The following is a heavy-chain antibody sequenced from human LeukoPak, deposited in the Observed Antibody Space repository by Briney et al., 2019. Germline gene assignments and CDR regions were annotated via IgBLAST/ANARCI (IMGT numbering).Heavy chain of an antibody. CDR2: IIPIFGTA. CDR3: ATVGKGGELNY. CDR1: GGTFSSYA. V-gene: IGHV1-69*01. Sequence: SVKVSCKACGGTFSSYAISWVRQAPGQGLEWMGGIIPIFGTANYAQKFQGRVTITADESTSTAYMELSSLRSEDTAVYYCATVGKGGELNYWGQGTLVTVSS. D-gene: IGHD3-10*01. J-gene: IGHJ4*02.